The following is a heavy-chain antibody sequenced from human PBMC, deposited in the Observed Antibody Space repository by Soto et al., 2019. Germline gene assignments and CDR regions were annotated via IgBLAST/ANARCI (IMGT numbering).Heavy chain of an antibody. CDR1: GFTFSNYG. CDR3: VRDYMFGSGTTYGHNWFDP. V-gene: IGHV3-33*01. J-gene: IGHJ5*02. Sequence: VHLVESGGGVVQPEKSLRLSCAASGFTFSNYGMHWVRQAPGKGLEWVAGIWFDGSNEHYADSVKGRFTISRDNSKNMLYLQMISLRAEDTAVYYCVRDYMFGSGTTYGHNWFDPWGQGTLVSVSS. D-gene: IGHD3-10*01. CDR2: IWFDGSNE.